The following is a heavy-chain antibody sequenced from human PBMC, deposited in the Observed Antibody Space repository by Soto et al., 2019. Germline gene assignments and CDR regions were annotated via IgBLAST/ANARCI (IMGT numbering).Heavy chain of an antibody. CDR2: IDPSDSYT. CDR1: GYSFTSYW. J-gene: IGHJ6*02. V-gene: IGHV5-10-1*01. Sequence: GESLKISCQGSGYSFTSYWISWVRQMPGKGLEWMGRIDPSDSYTNYSPSFQGHVTISADKSISTAYLQWSSLKASDTAMYYCALRGYSYGYYYYGMDVWGQGTTVTVSS. CDR3: ALRGYSYGYYYYGMDV. D-gene: IGHD5-18*01.